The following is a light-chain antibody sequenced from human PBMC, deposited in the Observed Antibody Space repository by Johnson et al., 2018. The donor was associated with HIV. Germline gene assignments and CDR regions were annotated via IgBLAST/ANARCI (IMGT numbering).Light chain of an antibody. CDR2: DNN. V-gene: IGLV1-51*01. Sequence: QSVLTQPPSVSAAPGQKVTISCSGSSSDMGNCAVSWYQQLPRTAPKLLIYDNNRRPSWIPDRFSGSKSGTSATLGITGLQTGDEADYYCGTWDSSLSVYVFGTGTEVTV. CDR3: GTWDSSLSVYV. CDR1: SSDMGNCA. J-gene: IGLJ1*01.